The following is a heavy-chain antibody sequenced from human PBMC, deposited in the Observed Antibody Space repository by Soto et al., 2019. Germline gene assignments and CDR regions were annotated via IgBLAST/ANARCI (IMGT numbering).Heavy chain of an antibody. Sequence: ESLTISCTGSGYSLAPYWITWVRQMPGKGLEWMGRIDPSDSYINYSPSFQGRVTISADKSLNTAYLQWSSLEASDTAMYYCARLGDCSGGSCFSRYYYHGMDVWGQGTTVTVSS. J-gene: IGHJ6*02. CDR2: IDPSDSYI. CDR3: ARLGDCSGGSCFSRYYYHGMDV. D-gene: IGHD2-15*01. V-gene: IGHV5-10-1*01. CDR1: GYSLAPYW.